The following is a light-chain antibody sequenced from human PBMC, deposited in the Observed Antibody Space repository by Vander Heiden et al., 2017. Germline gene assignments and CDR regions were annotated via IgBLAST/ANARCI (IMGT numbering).Light chain of an antibody. CDR2: GAS. V-gene: IGKV3-20*01. CDR1: QGVSSTY. J-gene: IGKJ1*01. Sequence: DIVLTQSPGTLSLSPGERATLSCRASQGVSSTYLASYQQKPGQARRLLIYGASSGSGTDFTLTISRLEPDDFAVFYCQQYSDSLRTFGQGTKVEIK. CDR3: QQYSDSLRT.